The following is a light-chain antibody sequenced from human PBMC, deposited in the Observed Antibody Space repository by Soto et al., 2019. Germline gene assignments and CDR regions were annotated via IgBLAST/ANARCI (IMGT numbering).Light chain of an antibody. CDR1: RGISNY. CDR2: AAS. Sequence: DIPMTQSPSTLSASVGDRVTITCRASRGISNYLAWYQQKQGRVPKLXIYAASTLQTGVPSRFSGSGSGTDFTLTISSLQPEDFATYYCQKYNSSPFTFGPGTKVDIK. CDR3: QKYNSSPFT. J-gene: IGKJ3*01. V-gene: IGKV1-27*01.